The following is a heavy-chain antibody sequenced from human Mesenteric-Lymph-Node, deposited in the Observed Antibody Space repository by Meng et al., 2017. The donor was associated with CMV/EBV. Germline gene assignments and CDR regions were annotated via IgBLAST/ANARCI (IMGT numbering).Heavy chain of an antibody. D-gene: IGHD6-6*01. V-gene: IGHV3-74*01. Sequence: SGFSISSYWMHWVRQAQGRGLVLVSSISSDGSDTNYAASVKGRFTISRDNTKNTLYLQMNSLRAEDTAVYYCAKGLFYSSSSGLYDWGQGALVTVSS. CDR2: ISSDGSDT. J-gene: IGHJ1*01. CDR3: AKGLFYSSSSGLYD. CDR1: GFSISSYW.